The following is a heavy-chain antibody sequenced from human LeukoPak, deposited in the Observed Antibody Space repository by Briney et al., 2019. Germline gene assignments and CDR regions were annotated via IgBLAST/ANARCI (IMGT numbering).Heavy chain of an antibody. CDR2: IRYDGSNK. J-gene: IGHJ3*02. V-gene: IGHV3-30*02. D-gene: IGHD1-26*01. CDR1: GFTFSSYG. CDR3: ASEMGATYAFDI. Sequence: GGSLRLSCAASGFTFSSYGMFWVRQAPGKGLEWVAFIRYDGSNKYYADSVKGRFTISRDNSKNTLYLQMNSLRAEDTAVYYCASEMGATYAFDIWGQGTMVTVSS.